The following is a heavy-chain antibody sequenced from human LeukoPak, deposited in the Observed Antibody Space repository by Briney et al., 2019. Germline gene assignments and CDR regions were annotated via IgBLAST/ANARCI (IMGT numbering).Heavy chain of an antibody. J-gene: IGHJ3*02. CDR3: ARGVLLKGGFDM. Sequence: SETLSLTCSVSGGSISGAFYSRVWIRQTPGKGLEWIGTIYDSGTTYYNPSLKSRVSISVDTSDNQFSLNLNFVTAADTAVYYCARGVLLKGGFDMWGQGTIVTVSA. D-gene: IGHD2-15*01. V-gene: IGHV4-39*01. CDR1: GGSISGAFYS. CDR2: IYDSGTT.